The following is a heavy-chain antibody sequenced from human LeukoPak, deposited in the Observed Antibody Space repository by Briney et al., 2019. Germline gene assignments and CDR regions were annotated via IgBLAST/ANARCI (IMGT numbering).Heavy chain of an antibody. CDR2: IYHSGRT. J-gene: IGHJ5*02. Sequence: SQTLSLTCTVSGGSITSGDYYWTCIRQRPGKGLQWIGCIYHSGRTYYNPSLKSRVTISVDTSKNQFSLKLTSVTAADTALYYCVRGENSNYWFDPWGQGTLVTVSS. CDR3: VRGENSNYWFDP. V-gene: IGHV4-30-4*08. CDR1: GGSITSGDYY. D-gene: IGHD4-11*01.